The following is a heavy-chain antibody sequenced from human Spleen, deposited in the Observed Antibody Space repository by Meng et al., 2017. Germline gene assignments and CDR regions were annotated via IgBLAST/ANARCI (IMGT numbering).Heavy chain of an antibody. CDR2: VDTYTGTT. Sequence: ASVKVSCKASSSTFTNYGITWVRQAPGQGLVWMGWVDTYTGTTNYAQSLQGRVTMTTDTSTSTAYMELRSLRSDDTAVYYCARSADYNDADFDSWGQGTLVTVFS. D-gene: IGHD4/OR15-4a*01. CDR3: ARSADYNDADFDS. V-gene: IGHV1-18*01. J-gene: IGHJ4*02. CDR1: SSTFTNYG.